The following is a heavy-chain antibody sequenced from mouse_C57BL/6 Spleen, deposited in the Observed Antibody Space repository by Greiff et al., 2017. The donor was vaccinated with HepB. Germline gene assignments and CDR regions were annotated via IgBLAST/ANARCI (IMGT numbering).Heavy chain of an antibody. J-gene: IGHJ2*01. V-gene: IGHV1-82*01. CDR3: ARGGPFDY. CDR1: GYAFSSSW. CDR2: IYPGDGDT. Sequence: QVQLQESGPELVKPGASVKISCKASGYAFSSSWMNWVKQRPGQGLEWIGRIYPGDGDTNYNGKFKGKATLTADKSSSTAYMQLSSLTSEDSAVYFCARGGPFDYWGQGTTLTVSS.